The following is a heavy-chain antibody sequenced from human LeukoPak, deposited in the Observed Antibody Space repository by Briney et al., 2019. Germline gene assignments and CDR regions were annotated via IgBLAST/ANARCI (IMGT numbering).Heavy chain of an antibody. CDR3: AGAPMVRGVIARIDY. V-gene: IGHV4-34*01. D-gene: IGHD3-10*01. CDR2: INHSGST. Sequence: SETLSLTCAVYGRSFSGYYWSWIRQPPGKGLEWIGEINHSGSTNYDPSLKSRVTISVDTSKNQFSLKLSSVTAADTAVYYCAGAPMVRGVIARIDYWGQGTLVTVSS. CDR1: GRSFSGYY. J-gene: IGHJ4*02.